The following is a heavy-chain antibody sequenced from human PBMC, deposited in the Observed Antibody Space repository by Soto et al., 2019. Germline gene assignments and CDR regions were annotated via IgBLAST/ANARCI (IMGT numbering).Heavy chain of an antibody. CDR3: ARDLRAAAGNYYYGTDV. CDR2: IIPIFGTA. J-gene: IGHJ6*02. D-gene: IGHD6-13*01. Sequence: SVKVSCKASGGTFSSYAISWVRQAPGQGLEWMGGIIPIFGTANYAQKFQGRVTITADKSTSTAYMELSSLRSEDTAVYYCARDLRAAAGNYYYGTDVWGQGTTVTVSS. V-gene: IGHV1-69*06. CDR1: GGTFSSYA.